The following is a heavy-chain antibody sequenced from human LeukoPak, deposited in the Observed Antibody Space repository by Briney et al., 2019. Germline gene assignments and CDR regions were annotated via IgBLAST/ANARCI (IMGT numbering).Heavy chain of an antibody. J-gene: IGHJ4*02. Sequence: PSETLSLTSAVYGGSFSGYYWSWIRQPPGKGLEWIGEINHSGSTNYNPSLKSRVTISVDTSKNQFSLRLSSVTAADTAVYYCARGLPTYYYDSSGYFRTLPDYWGQGTLVTVSS. CDR3: ARGLPTYYYDSSGYFRTLPDY. CDR1: GGSFSGYY. CDR2: INHSGST. V-gene: IGHV4-34*01. D-gene: IGHD3-22*01.